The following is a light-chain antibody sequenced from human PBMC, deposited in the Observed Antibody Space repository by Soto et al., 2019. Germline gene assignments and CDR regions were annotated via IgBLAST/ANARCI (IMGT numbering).Light chain of an antibody. CDR3: QQYNNWPRT. J-gene: IGKJ1*01. CDR1: QSDSSN. CDR2: GAS. Sequence: EIVMTQSPATLSVSPGERATLSCRASQSDSSNLAWYQQKPGQAPRLLIYGASTRATGIPARFSGSGSGTEFILTISSLQSEDFAVYYCQQYNNWPRTFGQGTKVEIK. V-gene: IGKV3-15*01.